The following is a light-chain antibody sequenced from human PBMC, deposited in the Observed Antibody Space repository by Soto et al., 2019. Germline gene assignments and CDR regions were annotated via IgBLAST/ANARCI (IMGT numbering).Light chain of an antibody. CDR2: GVS. J-gene: IGKJ3*01. V-gene: IGKV3-20*01. CDR1: QSVSNNY. CDR3: QQYSSSPPLP. Sequence: EIELTQSPGTLSLSPGERVTLSCRASQSVSNNYLAWYQKKPGQAPRLLIYGVSNRVAGIPDRFSGSGSGTDFTLTISRLEPDDFAMYYCQQYSSSPPLPFGPGTKVDIK.